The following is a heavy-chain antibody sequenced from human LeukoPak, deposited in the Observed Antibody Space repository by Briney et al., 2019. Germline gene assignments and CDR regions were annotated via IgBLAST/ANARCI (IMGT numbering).Heavy chain of an antibody. CDR3: AKDVPWFDP. J-gene: IGHJ5*02. Sequence: GGSLRLSCAASGFTFSSYGMHWVRQAPGKGLEWVAVISYDGSNKYYADSVKGRFTISRDNSKNTLYLQMTSLRAEDTAVYYCAKDVPWFDPWGQGTLVTVSS. CDR1: GFTFSSYG. CDR2: ISYDGSNK. V-gene: IGHV3-30*18. D-gene: IGHD2-2*01.